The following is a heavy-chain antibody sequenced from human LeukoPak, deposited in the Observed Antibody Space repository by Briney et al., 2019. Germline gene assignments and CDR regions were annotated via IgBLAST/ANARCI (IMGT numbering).Heavy chain of an antibody. D-gene: IGHD3-16*01. V-gene: IGHV3-20*01. CDR2: INWNGGSP. Sequence: GGSLRLSCEASGFTFGDCGMSWVRQAPGKGLEWVSGINWNGGSPRYADSVKGRFTISRDNAKNSLYLQMNSLRAEDTALCHCARDLARGGPHARLNYYMDVWGKGTTVTVSS. CDR3: ARDLARGGPHARLNYYMDV. CDR1: GFTFGDCG. J-gene: IGHJ6*03.